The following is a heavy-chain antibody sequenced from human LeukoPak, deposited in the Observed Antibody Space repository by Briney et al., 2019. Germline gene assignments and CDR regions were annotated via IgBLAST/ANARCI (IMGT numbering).Heavy chain of an antibody. CDR3: ATHCSSVSCSLATSDI. D-gene: IGHD2-2*01. Sequence: PGGSLRLSCAASGFTFSDYYMTWIRQAPGKGLEWVSHISSSGSIIYYADSVKGRFTISRDNARTSLYLQMNSLRAEDTAVYYCATHCSSVSCSLATSDIWGQGTMVTVSS. J-gene: IGHJ3*02. CDR1: GFTFSDYY. V-gene: IGHV3-11*04. CDR2: ISSSGSII.